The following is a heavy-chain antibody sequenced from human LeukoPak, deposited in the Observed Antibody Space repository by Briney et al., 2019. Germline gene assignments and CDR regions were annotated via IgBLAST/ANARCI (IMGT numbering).Heavy chain of an antibody. CDR3: AREYPLYDSSGYDNGGGYYYYYMDV. D-gene: IGHD3-22*01. CDR2: INPNSGGT. J-gene: IGHJ6*03. CDR1: GYTFTGYY. V-gene: IGHV1-2*02. Sequence: GASVKVSCKASGYTFTGYYMHWVRQAPGQGLEWMGWINPNSGGTNYAQKFQGRVTMTRDTSISTAYMELSRLRSDDTAVYYCAREYPLYDSSGYDNGGGYYYYYMDVWGKGTTVTVSS.